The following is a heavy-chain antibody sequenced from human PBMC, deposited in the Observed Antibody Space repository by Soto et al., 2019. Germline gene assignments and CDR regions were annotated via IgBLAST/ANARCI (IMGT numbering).Heavy chain of an antibody. CDR2: LSGSGTST. V-gene: IGHV3-23*01. D-gene: IGHD6-19*01. J-gene: IGHJ4*02. CDR3: AKATTNGGWFNPFDS. CDR1: VFSFVNYA. Sequence: GWSLRLSCAASVFSFVNYAMNWVRQAPGKGLEWVSGLSGSGTSTYYADSVKGRFTISRDNSRDTLFLQMNSLTADDTAVYYCAKATTNGGWFNPFDSWGQGALVTVSS.